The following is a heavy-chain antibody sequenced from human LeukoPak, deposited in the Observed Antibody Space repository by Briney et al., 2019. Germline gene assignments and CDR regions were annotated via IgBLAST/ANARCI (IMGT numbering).Heavy chain of an antibody. V-gene: IGHV4-38-2*02. D-gene: IGHD4-23*01. J-gene: IGHJ4*02. CDR3: ARDAGGNPHYFNY. Sequence: SETLSLTCTVSGYSISSGYFWGWIRPPPGKGLEWIGSIYHSGSTYYNPSLKSRVTISVDTSKNKFSLKLSSVTAADTAVYYCARDAGGNPHYFNYWGQGTLVTVSS. CDR1: GYSISSGYF. CDR2: IYHSGST.